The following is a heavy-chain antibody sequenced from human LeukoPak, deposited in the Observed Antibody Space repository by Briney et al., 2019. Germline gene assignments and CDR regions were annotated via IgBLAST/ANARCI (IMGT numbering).Heavy chain of an antibody. J-gene: IGHJ3*01. CDR2: ISSSSSTI. Sequence: GGSLRLSCGASGFTFNTYNMNWVRQAPGKGLEWVSYISSSSSTIYYADSVKGRFTISRDNAKNSLSLQMNSLRAEDTAVYYCSAGEGYYDSSDYYSAWAFNVWGQGTMVTVSS. D-gene: IGHD3-22*01. CDR1: GFTFNTYN. V-gene: IGHV3-48*01. CDR3: SAGEGYYDSSDYYSAWAFNV.